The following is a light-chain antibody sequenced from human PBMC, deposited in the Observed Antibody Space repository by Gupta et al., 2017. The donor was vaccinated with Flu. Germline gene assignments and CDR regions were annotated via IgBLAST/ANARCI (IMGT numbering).Light chain of an antibody. V-gene: IGKV1-5*03. CDR1: QSISRS. Sequence: IQWTPSPSTLSSSIGDRLTITRRASQSISRSLIWYQQKPGKAPNVLIYKASKLKSGVPSSFSASGSGAEFTLTISRLQPDDFATYYCQQHNAFPLTFGEGTIME. CDR2: KAS. CDR3: QQHNAFPLT. J-gene: IGKJ2*01.